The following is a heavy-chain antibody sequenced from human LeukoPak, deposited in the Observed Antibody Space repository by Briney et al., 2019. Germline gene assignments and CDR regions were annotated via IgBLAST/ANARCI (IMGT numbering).Heavy chain of an antibody. CDR3: ARRRCSGGSCYPFLQVISAGPFDY. CDR1: GGSFSGYY. CDR2: INHSGST. V-gene: IGHV4-34*01. Sequence: SETLSLTCAVYGGSFSGYYWSWIRQPPGKGLEWIGEINHSGSTNYSPSLKSRVTISVDTSKNQFSLKLSSVTAADTAVYYCARRRCSGGSCYPFLQVISAGPFDYWGQGTLVTVSS. J-gene: IGHJ4*02. D-gene: IGHD2-15*01.